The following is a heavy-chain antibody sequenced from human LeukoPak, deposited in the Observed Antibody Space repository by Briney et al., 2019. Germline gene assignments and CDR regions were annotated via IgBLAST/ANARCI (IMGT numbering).Heavy chain of an antibody. CDR3: AKVDYDSSGYRMDFDY. J-gene: IGHJ4*02. CDR2: ISGSGGST. D-gene: IGHD3-22*01. Sequence: PGGSLRLSCAASGFTFSRYAMSWVRQAPGKGLEWVSAISGSGGSTYYADSVEGRFTISRDNSKNTLYLQMNSLRAEDTAVYYCAKVDYDSSGYRMDFDYWGQGTLVTVSS. CDR1: GFTFSRYA. V-gene: IGHV3-23*01.